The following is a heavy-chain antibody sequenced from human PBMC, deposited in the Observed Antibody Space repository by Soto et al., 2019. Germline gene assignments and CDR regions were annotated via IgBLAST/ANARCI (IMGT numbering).Heavy chain of an antibody. Sequence: ASETLSLTCTVSGDSISSYYWNWIRQPPGKGLEWIAYIYYSGSTNYNPSLKSRVTISLDTSKNQFSLKLSSVTAADTAVYYCARAMTTVNNPYFDYWGQGTPVTVSS. CDR1: GDSISSYY. J-gene: IGHJ4*02. V-gene: IGHV4-59*01. CDR2: IYYSGST. D-gene: IGHD4-4*01. CDR3: ARAMTTVNNPYFDY.